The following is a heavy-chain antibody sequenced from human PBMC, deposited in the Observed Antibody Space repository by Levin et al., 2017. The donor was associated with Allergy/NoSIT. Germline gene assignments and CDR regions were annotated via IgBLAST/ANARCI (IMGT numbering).Heavy chain of an antibody. J-gene: IGHJ4*02. V-gene: IGHV3-30*18. CDR1: GFTFSSYG. Sequence: LSLTCAASGFTFSSYGMHWVRQAPGKGLEWVAVISYDGSNKYYADSVKGRFTISRDNSKNTLYLQMNSLRAEDTAVYYCAKGGLPYSYGSAFDYWGQGTLVTVSS. D-gene: IGHD5-18*01. CDR3: AKGGLPYSYGSAFDY. CDR2: ISYDGSNK.